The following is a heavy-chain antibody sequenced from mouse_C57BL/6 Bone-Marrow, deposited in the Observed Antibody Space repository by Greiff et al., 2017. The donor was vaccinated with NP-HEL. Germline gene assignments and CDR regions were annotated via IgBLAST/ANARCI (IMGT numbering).Heavy chain of an antibody. D-gene: IGHD2-14*01. J-gene: IGHJ3*01. CDR2: IRLKSDNYAT. V-gene: IGHV6-3*01. CDR1: GFTFSNYW. CDR3: TGGGYPVFAY. Sequence: EVQGVESGGGLVQPGGSMKLSCVASGFTFSNYWMNWVRQSPEKGLEWVAQIRLKSDNYATHYAESVKGRFTISRDDSKSSVYLQMNNLRAEDTGIYYCTGGGYPVFAYWGQGTLVTVSA.